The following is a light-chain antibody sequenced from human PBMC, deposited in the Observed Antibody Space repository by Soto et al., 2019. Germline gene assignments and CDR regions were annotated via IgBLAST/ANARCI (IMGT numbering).Light chain of an antibody. CDR1: QGISSY. V-gene: IGKV1-8*01. Sequence: AIRMTQSPSSLSASTGDRVTITCRASQGISSYLAWYQQKPGKAPKLLIYAASTLQSGVPSRFSGSGSGTDFTLTISCLQSEDFATYYCQQYYSYLLTFGQGTRWIS. J-gene: IGKJ1*01. CDR3: QQYYSYLLT. CDR2: AAS.